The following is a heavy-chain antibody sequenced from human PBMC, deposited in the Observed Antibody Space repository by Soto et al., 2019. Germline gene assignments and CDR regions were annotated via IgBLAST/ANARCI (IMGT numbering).Heavy chain of an antibody. CDR1: GGSVSSGSYY. CDR3: AREDYYASSD. V-gene: IGHV4-61*01. J-gene: IGHJ1*01. CDR2: IYYSGST. Sequence: QVQLQESGPGLVKPSETLSLTCTVSGGSVSSGSYYWSWIRQPPGKGLEWIGYIYYSGSTNYNPSLKSRATISVDTSKNQFSLKLSSVTAADTAVYYCAREDYYASSDWGQGTLVTVSS. D-gene: IGHD3-22*01.